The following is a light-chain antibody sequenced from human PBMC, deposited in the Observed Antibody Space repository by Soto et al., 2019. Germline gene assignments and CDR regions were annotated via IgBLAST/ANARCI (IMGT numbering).Light chain of an antibody. Sequence: EIVMTQSPDTLSMSPGERATLSCRASQSVGSKLVWYQQKPGQAPRLLIYGASTRATGIPARFSGSGSGTVFTLALSGLQSEDFAVFFCQQYNAWPPVYTFGQGTKLEIK. CDR2: GAS. J-gene: IGKJ2*01. CDR1: QSVGSK. CDR3: QQYNAWPPVYT. V-gene: IGKV3-15*01.